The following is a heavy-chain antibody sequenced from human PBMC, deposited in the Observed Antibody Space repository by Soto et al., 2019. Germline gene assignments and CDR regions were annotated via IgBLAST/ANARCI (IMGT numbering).Heavy chain of an antibody. Sequence: QVQLQESGPGLVKPSGTLSLTCAVSGGSISSSNWWSWVRQPPGKGLEWIGEIYHSGSTNYNPSLKSRVPLSVDKSKNQFSLKLSSVTAADTAVYYCALWDYGSGPLSTHDYWGQGTLVTVSS. CDR2: IYHSGST. J-gene: IGHJ4*02. CDR1: GGSISSSNW. D-gene: IGHD3-10*01. CDR3: ALWDYGSGPLSTHDY. V-gene: IGHV4-4*02.